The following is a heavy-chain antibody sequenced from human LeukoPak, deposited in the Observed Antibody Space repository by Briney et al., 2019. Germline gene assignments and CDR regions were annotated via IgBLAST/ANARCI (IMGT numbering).Heavy chain of an antibody. CDR3: ARDPGNPIVVVLAATLFAWFDP. V-gene: IGHV3-30*04. Sequence: GRSLRLSCAASGFTFSSYAMHWVRQAPGKGLEWVAVISYDGSNKYYADSVKGRFTISRDNSKNTLYLQMNSLRAEDTAVYYCARDPGNPIVVVLAATLFAWFDPWGQGTLVTVSS. CDR1: GFTFSSYA. J-gene: IGHJ5*02. D-gene: IGHD2-15*01. CDR2: ISYDGSNK.